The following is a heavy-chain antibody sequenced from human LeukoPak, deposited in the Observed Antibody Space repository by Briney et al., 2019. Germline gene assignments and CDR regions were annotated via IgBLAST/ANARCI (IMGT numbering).Heavy chain of an antibody. CDR3: TTDLKESGSDTTTGFQY. V-gene: IGHV3-33*01. CDR2: IWYDGSNK. CDR1: GFTFSSYG. D-gene: IGHD1-26*01. J-gene: IGHJ4*02. Sequence: PGGSLRLSCAASGFTFSSYGMHWVRQAPGKGLEWVAVIWYDGSNKYYADSVKGRFTISRDNSKNTLYLQVNSLKVEDTAVYYCTTDLKESGSDTTTGFQYWGQGTLVTVSS.